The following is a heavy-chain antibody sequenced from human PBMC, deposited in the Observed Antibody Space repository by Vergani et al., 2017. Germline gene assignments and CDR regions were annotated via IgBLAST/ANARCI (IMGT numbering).Heavy chain of an antibody. CDR1: GGSISSGSSY. D-gene: IGHD6-13*01. V-gene: IGHV4-61*02. J-gene: IGHJ6*02. CDR2: FYTGGGT. Sequence: QVQLQESGPGLVRPSQTLSLTCTVSGGSISSGSSYWSWFRQPAGKGLEWIGRFYTGGGTSYNPSLKSRVTISVETSKNQFSLQLSSVTAADTAVYYCARDPLYSTTWPFLLLDMDVWGQGTTVTVSS. CDR3: ARDPLYSTTWPFLLLDMDV.